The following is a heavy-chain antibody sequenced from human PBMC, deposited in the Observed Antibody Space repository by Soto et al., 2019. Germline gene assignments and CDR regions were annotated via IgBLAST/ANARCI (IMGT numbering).Heavy chain of an antibody. Sequence: ASVKVSCKASGFTFTNSAVQWVRQAPGQGLEWMGVINPSIGSTNYAQKFQGRVIMTRDTSTSTVYMELSTLRSDDTAVYYCARLYSGSRLDYWGQGTLVTVSS. CDR2: INPSIGST. CDR3: ARLYSGSRLDY. V-gene: IGHV1-46*01. J-gene: IGHJ4*02. D-gene: IGHD1-26*01. CDR1: GFTFTNSA.